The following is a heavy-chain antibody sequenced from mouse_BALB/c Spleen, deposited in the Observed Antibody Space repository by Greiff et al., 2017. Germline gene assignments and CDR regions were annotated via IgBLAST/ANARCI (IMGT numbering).Heavy chain of an antibody. D-gene: IGHD3-1*01. V-gene: IGHV1-14*01. Sequence: VQLKESGPELVKPGASVKMSCKASGYTFTSYVMHWVKQKPGQGLEWIGYINPYNDGTKYNEKFKGKATLTSDKSSSTAYMELSSLTSEDSAVYYCARGGYGSWFAYWGQGTLVTVSA. CDR2: INPYNDGT. J-gene: IGHJ3*01. CDR3: ARGGYGSWFAY. CDR1: GYTFTSYV.